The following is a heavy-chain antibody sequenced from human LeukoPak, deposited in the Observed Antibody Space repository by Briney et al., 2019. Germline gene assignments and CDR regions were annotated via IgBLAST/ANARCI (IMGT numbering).Heavy chain of an antibody. J-gene: IGHJ4*02. CDR1: GGSISSYY. V-gene: IGHV4-59*08. CDR2: IYYTWAT. D-gene: IGHD6-19*01. CDR3: ARYGGSGWVIDN. Sequence: SETLSLTCTVSGGSISSYYWTWIRQPTGKGLEWIGYIYYTWATSYNPSLKSRVIISVDTSKKQFSLKLTSVTAADTAVYYWARYGGSGWVIDNWGQGTLVTVSS.